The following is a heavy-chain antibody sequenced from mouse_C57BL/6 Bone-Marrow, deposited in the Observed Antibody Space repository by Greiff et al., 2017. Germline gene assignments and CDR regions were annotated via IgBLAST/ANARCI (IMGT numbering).Heavy chain of an antibody. CDR2: IWSGGSP. CDR1: GFSLTSYG. CDR3: ARKGRFAY. V-gene: IGHV2-2*01. J-gene: IGHJ3*01. Sequence: VQLVESGPGLVQPSQSLSITCTVSGFSLTSYGVHWVRQSPGKGLAWLGVIWSGGSPDYNAAFISRLSISKDNSKGQVFFKMNSLQADDTAIYYWARKGRFAYWGQGTLVTVSA. D-gene: IGHD3-3*01.